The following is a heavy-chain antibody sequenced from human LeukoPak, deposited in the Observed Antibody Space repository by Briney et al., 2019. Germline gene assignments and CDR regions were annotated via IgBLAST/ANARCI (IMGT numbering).Heavy chain of an antibody. CDR3: ATVYCSGGSCYAFDI. CDR1: GFTFSTYA. V-gene: IGHV3-23*01. CDR2: ISGSGDST. D-gene: IGHD2-15*01. Sequence: GGSLRLSCAASGFTFSTYAMNWVRQAPGKGLEWVSGISGSGDSTHYADSVKGRFTISRDNSKNTMYLQMNSLRVDDTAVYYCATVYCSGGSCYAFDIWGHGTMVTVSS. J-gene: IGHJ3*02.